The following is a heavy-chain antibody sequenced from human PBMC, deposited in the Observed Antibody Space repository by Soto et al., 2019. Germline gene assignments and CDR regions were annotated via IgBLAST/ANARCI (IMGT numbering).Heavy chain of an antibody. J-gene: IGHJ4*02. CDR3: ARVKAVKSDY. V-gene: IGHV1-3*04. D-gene: IGHD4-17*01. Sequence: ASVKVSCKASGYTFTEYPIHWVRQAPGQGLEWMGWIDTGSGKARFSQNFKGRVTLSRDASAATAYMDLRNLRPEDTAVYFCARVKAVKSDYWGQGTLVTVSS. CDR2: IDTGSGKA. CDR1: GYTFTEYP.